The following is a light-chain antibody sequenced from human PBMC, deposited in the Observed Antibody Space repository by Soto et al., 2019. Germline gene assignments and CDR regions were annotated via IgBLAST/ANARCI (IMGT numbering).Light chain of an antibody. V-gene: IGKV1-5*01. CDR1: QSISSW. Sequence: DIQMTPPPSTLSASVGDRVTITCRASQSISSWLAWYQQKPGKAPKLLIYDASSLESGVPSRFSGSGSGTEFTLTISSLQPDDCATYYCQQYNSYAWTVGQGTKVDI. J-gene: IGKJ1*01. CDR3: QQYNSYAWT. CDR2: DAS.